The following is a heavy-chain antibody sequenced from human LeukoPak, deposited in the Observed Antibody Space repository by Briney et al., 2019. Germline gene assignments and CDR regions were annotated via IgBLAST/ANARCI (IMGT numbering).Heavy chain of an antibody. CDR3: AKDRDCSSTSCYGGNY. D-gene: IGHD2-2*01. Sequence: PGGSLRLSCTASGFTFSTYTMSWVRHAPGKGLEWVSAISGSGGSTYYADSVKGRFTISRDNSKNTLYLQMNSLRAEDTAVYYCAKDRDCSSTSCYGGNYWGQGTLVTVSS. V-gene: IGHV3-23*01. CDR1: GFTFSTYT. CDR2: ISGSGGST. J-gene: IGHJ4*02.